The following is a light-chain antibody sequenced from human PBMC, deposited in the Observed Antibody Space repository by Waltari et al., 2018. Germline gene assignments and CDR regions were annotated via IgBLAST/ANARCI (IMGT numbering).Light chain of an antibody. CDR2: DVS. CDR3: SSYFTSDTLEV. Sequence: QSALTQPASVSGSPGQSTTISCTGTSSDIGAYNYVSWYQQHQGKAPKLIIFDVSDRTSGVSGRFSGSKSGNTASLTISGLQADDESTYYCSSYFTSDTLEVFGGGTSLTVL. CDR1: SSDIGAYNY. J-gene: IGLJ2*01. V-gene: IGLV2-14*03.